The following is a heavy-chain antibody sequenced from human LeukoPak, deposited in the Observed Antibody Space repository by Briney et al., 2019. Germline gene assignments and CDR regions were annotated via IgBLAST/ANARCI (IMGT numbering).Heavy chain of an antibody. CDR3: ARFVDNWSGYFYGMDV. D-gene: IGHD3-3*01. J-gene: IGHJ6*02. CDR2: ISAYNGNT. Sequence: ASVKVSCKASGYTFTSYGISWVRQAPGQGLEWMGWISAYNGNTNYAQKLQGRVTMTTDTSTSTAYMELRSLRSDDTAVYYCARFVDNWSGYFYGMDVWGQGTTVTVSS. CDR1: GYTFTSYG. V-gene: IGHV1-18*01.